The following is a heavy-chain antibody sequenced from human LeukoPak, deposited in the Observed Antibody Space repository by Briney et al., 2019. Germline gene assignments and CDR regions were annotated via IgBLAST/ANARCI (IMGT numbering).Heavy chain of an antibody. D-gene: IGHD4-17*01. V-gene: IGHV3-30-3*01. CDR3: ARRPYAGAFDI. CDR2: ISYDGSNK. CDR1: GFTFSSYA. J-gene: IGHJ3*02. Sequence: GGSLRLSCAASGFTFSSYAMHWVRQAPGKGLEWVAVISYDGSNKYYADSVKGRFTISRDNSKNTLYLQMNSLRAEDTAVYYCARRPYAGAFDIWGQGTMVTVSS.